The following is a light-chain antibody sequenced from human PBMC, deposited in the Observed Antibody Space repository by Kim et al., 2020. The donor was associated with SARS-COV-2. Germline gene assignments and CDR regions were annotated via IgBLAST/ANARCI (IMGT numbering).Light chain of an antibody. CDR1: NFNIGAGSD. CDR3: QSYDNRLSGSV. CDR2: GNS. Sequence: QSELTQPPSVSGAPGQRVTISCSGSNFNIGAGSDVHWYQQLPGTAPKLLIYGNSNRPSGVPDRFSGSKSGTSASLAITGLQAEDEADYYCQSYDNRLSGSVFGGGTK. J-gene: IGLJ2*01. V-gene: IGLV1-40*01.